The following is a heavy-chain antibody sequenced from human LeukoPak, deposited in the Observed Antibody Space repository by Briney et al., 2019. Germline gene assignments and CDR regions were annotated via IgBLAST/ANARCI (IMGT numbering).Heavy chain of an antibody. Sequence: SETLSLTCTVSGGSISGYYWSWIRQPPGKGLEWIGEINHSGSTNYNPSLKSRVTISVDTSKNQFSLKLSSVTAADTAVYYCARGPSPDYWGQGTLVTVSS. CDR3: ARGPSPDY. CDR1: GGSISGYY. V-gene: IGHV4-34*01. J-gene: IGHJ4*02. CDR2: INHSGST.